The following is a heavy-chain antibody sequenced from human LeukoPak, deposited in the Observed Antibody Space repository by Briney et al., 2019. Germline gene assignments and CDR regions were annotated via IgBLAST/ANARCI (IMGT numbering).Heavy chain of an antibody. CDR1: GYIFISYG. D-gene: IGHD3-22*01. J-gene: IGHJ3*02. CDR3: ARDYYYDSSGYYAGGNAFDI. CDR2: ISAYNGNT. Sequence: ASVKVSCKASGYIFISYGISWVRQAPGQGLEWMGWISAYNGNTKYAQKLQGRVTMTTDTSTSTAYMELRSLRSDDTAVYYCARDYYYDSSGYYAGGNAFDIWGQGTMVAVSS. V-gene: IGHV1-18*01.